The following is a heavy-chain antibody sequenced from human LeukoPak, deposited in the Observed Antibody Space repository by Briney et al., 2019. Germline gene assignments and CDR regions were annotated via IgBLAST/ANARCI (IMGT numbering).Heavy chain of an antibody. Sequence: PGGSLRLSCAASGFTFSSYAMHWVRQAPGKGLEWVAVISFDGSNKYYADSMKGRFTISRDDSKNTLYLQMNSLRPEDTAVYYCAKPYVEMATIPAFDYWGQGTLVTVSS. CDR3: AKPYVEMATIPAFDY. CDR2: ISFDGSNK. V-gene: IGHV3-30*18. CDR1: GFTFSSYA. D-gene: IGHD5-24*01. J-gene: IGHJ4*02.